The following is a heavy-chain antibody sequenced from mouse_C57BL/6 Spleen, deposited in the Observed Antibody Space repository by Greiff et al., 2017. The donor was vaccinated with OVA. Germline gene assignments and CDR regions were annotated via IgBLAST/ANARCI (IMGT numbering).Heavy chain of an antibody. CDR1: GFTFSDYG. Sequence: EVKLVESGGGLVKPGGSLKLSCAASGFTFSDYGMHWVRQAPEKGLEWVAYISSGSSTIYYADTVKGRFTISRDNDKNTLFLQMTSLRSEDTAMYYCARDTVVSMDYWGQGTSVTVSS. V-gene: IGHV5-17*01. J-gene: IGHJ4*01. CDR3: ARDTVVSMDY. D-gene: IGHD1-1*01. CDR2: ISSGSSTI.